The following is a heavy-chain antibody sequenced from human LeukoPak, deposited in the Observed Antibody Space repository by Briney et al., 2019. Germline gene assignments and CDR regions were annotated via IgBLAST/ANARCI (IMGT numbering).Heavy chain of an antibody. Sequence: EGSLRLSCAASGFNFGEFWMAWVRQTPGKGLEWVADIKEDGSEKFYVDSVKGRFTISRDNSKNTLSLQMSSLRAEDTAVYYCAKSATVGIKAPFDCWGQGALVTVSS. CDR2: IKEDGSEK. J-gene: IGHJ4*02. V-gene: IGHV3-7*03. D-gene: IGHD1-26*01. CDR1: GFNFGEFW. CDR3: AKSATVGIKAPFDC.